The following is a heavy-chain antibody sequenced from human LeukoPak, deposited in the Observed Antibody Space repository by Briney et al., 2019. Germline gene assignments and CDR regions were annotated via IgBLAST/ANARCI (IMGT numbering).Heavy chain of an antibody. CDR2: MNPNSGGA. CDR3: ARVAYGNSATHFDY. J-gene: IGHJ4*02. V-gene: IGHV1-2*06. CDR1: AYTFTDYY. D-gene: IGHD4-23*01. Sequence: ASVKVSCKASAYTFTDYYIHWVRQAPGQGLEWMGRMNPNSGGADYAPKFQGRASMTRETSIKTAYVELTRLQSDDTAMYYCARVAYGNSATHFDYWGQGTLATVSS.